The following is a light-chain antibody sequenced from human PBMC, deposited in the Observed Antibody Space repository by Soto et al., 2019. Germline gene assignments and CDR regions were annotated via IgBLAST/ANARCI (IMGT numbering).Light chain of an antibody. Sequence: EIVLTQSPCTLSLSPGERATLSCRAIQSVSSSSLTWYQQKPGQAPRLLIYGASTRATGIPDRFSGSGSGTDFSLTISRLEPEDFAVYYCLQFDISPLYTFGQGTKVDIK. CDR1: QSVSSSS. J-gene: IGKJ2*01. CDR3: LQFDISPLYT. CDR2: GAS. V-gene: IGKV3-20*01.